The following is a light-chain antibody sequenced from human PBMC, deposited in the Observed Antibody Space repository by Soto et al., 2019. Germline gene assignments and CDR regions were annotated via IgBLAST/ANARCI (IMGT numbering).Light chain of an antibody. CDR3: AVWDDSVWGYV. CDR1: ASSIGKNY. CDR2: RNY. Sequence: QSVVTQPPSASGTPGQRVTISCSGSASSIGKNYVYWYQQFPGTTPKLLISRNYERPSGVTDRFSGSKSGTSASLAISGLRSEDEADYYCAVWDDSVWGYVFGTGTKVTVL. J-gene: IGLJ1*01. V-gene: IGLV1-47*01.